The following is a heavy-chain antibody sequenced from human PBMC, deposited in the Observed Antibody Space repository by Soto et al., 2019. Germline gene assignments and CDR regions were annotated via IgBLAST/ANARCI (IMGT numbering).Heavy chain of an antibody. CDR3: ARHLPVSSGYYSGPNWFDP. V-gene: IGHV4-39*01. CDR1: GCSISSSSYY. Sequence: PSETLSLTCTVSGCSISSSSYYWGWIRQPPGKGLEWIGSIYYSGSSYYNPSLKSRVTISVDTSKNQFSLKLSSVTAAETAVYYCARHLPVSSGYYSGPNWFDPWGQGTLVTVSS. D-gene: IGHD3-22*01. J-gene: IGHJ5*02. CDR2: IYYSGSS.